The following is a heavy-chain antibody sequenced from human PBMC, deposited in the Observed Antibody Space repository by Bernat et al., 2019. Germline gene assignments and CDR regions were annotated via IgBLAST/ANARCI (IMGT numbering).Heavy chain of an antibody. CDR1: GFTFSSYG. CDR2: ISYDGSNK. CDR3: AKDKDTAMVPYFDY. D-gene: IGHD5-18*01. J-gene: IGHJ4*02. Sequence: QVQLVESGGGVVQPGRSLRLSCAASGFTFSSYGMHWVRQAPGKGLEWVAVISYDGSNKYYADSVKGRFTISRDNSKNTLYLQMNSLSAEDTAVYYCAKDKDTAMVPYFDYWGQGTLVTVSS. V-gene: IGHV3-30*18.